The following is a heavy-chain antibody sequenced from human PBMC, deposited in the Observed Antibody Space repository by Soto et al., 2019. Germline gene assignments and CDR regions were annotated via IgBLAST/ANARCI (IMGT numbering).Heavy chain of an antibody. Sequence: SETLSLTCTVSGGSISSYYWSWIRQPPGKGLEWIGYIYYSGSTNYNPSLKSRVTISVDTSKNQFSLKLSSVTAADTAVYYCARDTYYYDSSGYYPFISNWFDPWGQGTLVTVS. J-gene: IGHJ5*02. CDR2: IYYSGST. CDR1: GGSISSYY. CDR3: ARDTYYYDSSGYYPFISNWFDP. D-gene: IGHD3-22*01. V-gene: IGHV4-59*01.